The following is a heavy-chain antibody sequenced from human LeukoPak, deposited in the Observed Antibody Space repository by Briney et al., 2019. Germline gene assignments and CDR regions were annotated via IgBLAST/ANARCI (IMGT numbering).Heavy chain of an antibody. J-gene: IGHJ4*02. D-gene: IGHD6-6*01. V-gene: IGHV5-51*01. CDR2: IYAGDFDT. Sequence: GESLKISCKGSGYSFSTHWIGWVRQMPGKGLEWLGIIYAGDFDTRYSPSFQGQVTISADKSISTAYLQWSSLKASDTAMYYCARPMGGSSSILDYWGQGTLVTVSS. CDR1: GYSFSTHW. CDR3: ARPMGGSSSILDY.